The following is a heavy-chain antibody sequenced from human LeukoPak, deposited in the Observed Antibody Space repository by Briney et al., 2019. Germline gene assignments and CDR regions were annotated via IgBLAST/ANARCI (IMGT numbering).Heavy chain of an antibody. D-gene: IGHD3-10*01. CDR3: AREHKSASGYYGSGSYYTKYYDY. V-gene: IGHV1-2*04. CDR1: GFTFSRYS. J-gene: IGHJ4*02. Sequence: GGSLRLSCAASGFTFSRYSMHWVRQAPGQGLEWMGWINPNSGGTNYAQKFQGWVTMTRDTSISTAYMELSRLRSDDTAVYYCAREHKSASGYYGSGSYYTKYYDYWGQGTLVTVSS. CDR2: INPNSGGT.